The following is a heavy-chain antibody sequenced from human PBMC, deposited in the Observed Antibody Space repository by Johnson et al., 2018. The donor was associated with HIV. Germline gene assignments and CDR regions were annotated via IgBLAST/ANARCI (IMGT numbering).Heavy chain of an antibody. Sequence: VLLVESGGGLVQPGRSLRLSCAASGFTFDDYAMHWVRQAPGKGLEWVSGISWNSGSIGYADSVKGRFPISRDNAKNSLYLQMNSLRAEDTALYYCAKARRIAAAGSLNDAFDIWGQGTMVTVSS. CDR1: GFTFDDYA. CDR2: ISWNSGSI. CDR3: AKARRIAAAGSLNDAFDI. V-gene: IGHV3-9*01. D-gene: IGHD6-13*01. J-gene: IGHJ3*02.